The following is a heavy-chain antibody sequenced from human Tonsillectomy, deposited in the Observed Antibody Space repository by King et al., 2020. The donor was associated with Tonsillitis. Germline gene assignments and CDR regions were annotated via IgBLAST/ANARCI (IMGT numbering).Heavy chain of an antibody. CDR3: ARDYYGSGNYPDAFDI. J-gene: IGHJ3*02. CDR1: GYTFTGHC. V-gene: IGHV1-2*02. CDR2: INPNSGDT. D-gene: IGHD3-10*01. Sequence: VQLVESGAEVKRPGASVKVSCKASGYTFTGHCLHWVRQAPGQGLEWMGWINPNSGDTDYAQTFQGRVTMTRDTSISTAYMELSRLRSDDTAVYYCARDYYGSGNYPDAFDIWGQGTMVTVSS.